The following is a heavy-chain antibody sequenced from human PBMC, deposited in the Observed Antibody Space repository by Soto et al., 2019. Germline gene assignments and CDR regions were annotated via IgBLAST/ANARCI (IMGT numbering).Heavy chain of an antibody. CDR2: IRSKANSYAT. V-gene: IGHV3-73*01. Sequence: GGSLRLSCAASGFTFSGSAMHWVRQASGKGLEWVGRIRSKANSYATAYAASVKGRFTISRDDSKNTAYLQMNSLKTEDTAVYYCTTRDIVGAPYFDYWGQGTLVTVSS. CDR1: GFTFSGSA. D-gene: IGHD1-26*01. CDR3: TTRDIVGAPYFDY. J-gene: IGHJ4*02.